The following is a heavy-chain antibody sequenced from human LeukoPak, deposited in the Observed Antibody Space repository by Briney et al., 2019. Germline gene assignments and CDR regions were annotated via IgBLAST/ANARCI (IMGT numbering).Heavy chain of an antibody. CDR3: ARDYQTEAPDY. V-gene: IGHV1-2*02. CDR1: GYTFSGYY. J-gene: IGHJ4*02. CDR2: INPNSGVT. Sequence: ASVKVSCKASGYTFSGYYIHWVRQGPGQGFEWMGWINPNSGVTDYAQKFQGRVTMTRDTSISTAYMELSRLSSDDTAVYYCARDYQTEAPDYWGQGTLVTVSS.